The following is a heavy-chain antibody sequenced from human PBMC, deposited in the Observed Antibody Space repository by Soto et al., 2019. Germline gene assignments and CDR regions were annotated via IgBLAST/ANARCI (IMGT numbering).Heavy chain of an antibody. CDR3: ARGGYSSSWRFDY. CDR2: IVPLFRTT. V-gene: IGHV1-69*01. CDR1: GGTFSSYA. J-gene: IGHJ4*02. Sequence: QVQLVQSGAEAKKPGSSVKVSCKTSGGTFSSYAISWVRQAPGQGLEWMGGIVPLFRTTNYAQKFQGRVTISADESTNTAYMELNTLRSEDTAVYYCARGGYSSSWRFDYWGQGTLVTVSS. D-gene: IGHD6-13*01.